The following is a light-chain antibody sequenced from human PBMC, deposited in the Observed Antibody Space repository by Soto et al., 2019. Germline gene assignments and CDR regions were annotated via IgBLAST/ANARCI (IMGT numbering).Light chain of an antibody. CDR3: QQYSSYST. CDR2: KAS. J-gene: IGKJ4*01. Sequence: DIRMTQSPSTLSASVGDRVTITCRASENIDTWLAWYQQEPGKAPKALIYKASTLESEVPSRFSGSGSGTEFTLTISSLQPDDFATYYCQQYSSYSTFGEGTKVEIK. CDR1: ENIDTW. V-gene: IGKV1-5*03.